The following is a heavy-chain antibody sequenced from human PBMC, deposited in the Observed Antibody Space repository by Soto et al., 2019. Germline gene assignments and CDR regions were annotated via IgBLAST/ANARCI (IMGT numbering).Heavy chain of an antibody. CDR3: AKGLGWRVLGDAFDI. V-gene: IGHV3-30*18. D-gene: IGHD3-16*01. CDR1: GITFSSYG. Sequence: QVQLVESGGGVVQPGRSLRLSCAASGITFSSYGMHWVRQAPGKGLEWVAVISYDGTNKYYGDSVKGRFSISRDNSENTLYLQMNSLRAEDTAAYYCAKGLGWRVLGDAFDIWGQGTMVTVSS. J-gene: IGHJ3*02. CDR2: ISYDGTNK.